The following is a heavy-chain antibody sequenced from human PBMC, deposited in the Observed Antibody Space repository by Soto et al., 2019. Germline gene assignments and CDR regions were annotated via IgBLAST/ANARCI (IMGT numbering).Heavy chain of an antibody. CDR3: ARAAAVYYFDY. CDR1: GGSISSSSYY. V-gene: IGHV4-61*05. CDR2: IYYSGST. Sequence: TSETLSLTCTVSGGSISSSSYYWGWIRQPPGKGLEWIGYIYYSGSTNYNPSLKSRVTISVDTSKNQFSLKLSSVTAADTAVYYCARAAAVYYFDYWGQGTLVTVSS. J-gene: IGHJ4*02.